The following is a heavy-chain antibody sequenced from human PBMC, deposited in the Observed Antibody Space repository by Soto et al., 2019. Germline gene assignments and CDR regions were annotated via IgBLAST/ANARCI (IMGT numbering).Heavy chain of an antibody. CDR3: AKDGLGAYSYGSYYFDY. J-gene: IGHJ4*01. V-gene: IGHV3-49*03. D-gene: IGHD5-18*01. CDR2: IRSKAYGGTT. CDR1: GFTFGDYT. Sequence: PGGSLRLSCTTSGFTFGDYTMNWFRQATGKGLEWVGFIRSKAYGGTTEYAASVKGRFTISRDDSKSIAYLQMNSLKTEDTAVYYCAKDGLGAYSYGSYYFDYWGQGTLVTVSS.